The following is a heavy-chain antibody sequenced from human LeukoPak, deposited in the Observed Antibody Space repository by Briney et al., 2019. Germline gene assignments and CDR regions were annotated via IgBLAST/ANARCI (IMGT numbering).Heavy chain of an antibody. J-gene: IGHJ4*02. CDR1: GYTFTSYG. CDR3: ARNDFWSGYSSNPTPQKFDY. Sequence: ASVTVSCKASGYTFTSYGISWVRQAPGQGLEWMGWISAYNGNTNYAQKLQGRVTMTRDTSISTAYMELSRLRSDDTAVYYCARNDFWSGYSSNPTPQKFDYWGQGTLVTVSS. D-gene: IGHD3-3*01. CDR2: ISAYNGNT. V-gene: IGHV1-18*01.